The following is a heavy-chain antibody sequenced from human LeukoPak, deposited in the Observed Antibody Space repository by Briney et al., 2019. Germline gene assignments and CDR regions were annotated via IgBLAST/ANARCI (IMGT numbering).Heavy chain of an antibody. CDR1: GYTFIDYY. J-gene: IGHJ4*02. CDR3: ATSGYNFIVYSY. D-gene: IGHD5-12*01. V-gene: IGHV1-2*02. CDR2: INPKSGVT. Sequence: GASVKVSCKASGYTFIDYYIHCVRQAPGQGLEWMGWINPKSGVTNYAQNFQGRVTMTRDTSISTVYMELNRLRSDDTAVYYCATSGYNFIVYSYWGQGTLITVSS.